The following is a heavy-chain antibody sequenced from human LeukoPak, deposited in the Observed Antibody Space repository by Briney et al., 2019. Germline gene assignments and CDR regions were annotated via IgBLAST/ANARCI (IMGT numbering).Heavy chain of an antibody. D-gene: IGHD3-22*01. V-gene: IGHV4-39*01. Sequence: SETLSLTCTVSGGSISSSSYYWGWIRQPPGKGLEWIGTIYYSGSTYYNPSLKSRVTISVDTSKNQFSLKLRSVTAADTAVYYCARGPYSYDSSGAFDIWGQGTMVTVSS. CDR1: GGSISSSSYY. CDR3: ARGPYSYDSSGAFDI. CDR2: IYYSGST. J-gene: IGHJ3*02.